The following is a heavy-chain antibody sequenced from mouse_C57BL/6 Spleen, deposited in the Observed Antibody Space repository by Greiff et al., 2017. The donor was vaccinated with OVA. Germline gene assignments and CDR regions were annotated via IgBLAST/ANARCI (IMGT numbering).Heavy chain of an antibody. Sequence: QVQLQQPGAELVKPGASVKLSCKASGYTFTSYWMQWVKQRPGQGLEWIGEIDPSDSYTNYNQTFKGKATLTVDTSSSTAYMQLSSLTTEDSAVYYCARSTTVDYAMDDWGQGTSVTVSS. CDR1: GYTFTSYW. V-gene: IGHV1-50*01. D-gene: IGHD1-1*01. J-gene: IGHJ4*01. CDR3: ARSTTVDYAMDD. CDR2: IDPSDSYT.